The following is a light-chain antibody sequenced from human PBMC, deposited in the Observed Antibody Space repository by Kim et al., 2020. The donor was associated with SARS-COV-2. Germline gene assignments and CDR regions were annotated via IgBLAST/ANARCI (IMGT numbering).Light chain of an antibody. CDR1: SGSIASNN. J-gene: IGLJ3*02. Sequence: KPVTIACTRSSGSIASNNVQWYQQRPGSAPTTVIYEDNPRPSGVPDRFSGSIDSSSNSASLPISGLKTEDEADYYCQSYDSSNPWVFGGGTQLTVL. V-gene: IGLV6-57*03. CDR3: QSYDSSNPWV. CDR2: EDN.